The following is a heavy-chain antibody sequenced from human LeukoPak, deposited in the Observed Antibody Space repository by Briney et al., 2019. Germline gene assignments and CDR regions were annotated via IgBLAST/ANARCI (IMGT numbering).Heavy chain of an antibody. CDR2: IKQGGSEK. CDR3: AKGIVGAHSYDY. J-gene: IGHJ4*02. D-gene: IGHD1-26*01. CDR1: GFTFSSYW. Sequence: GGSLRLSCAASGFTFSSYWMSWVRQAPGKGLEWVANIKQGGSEKYYVDSVKGRFTISRDNAKNSLYLQMNSLRAEDTAVYYCAKGIVGAHSYDYWGQGTLVTVSS. V-gene: IGHV3-7*03.